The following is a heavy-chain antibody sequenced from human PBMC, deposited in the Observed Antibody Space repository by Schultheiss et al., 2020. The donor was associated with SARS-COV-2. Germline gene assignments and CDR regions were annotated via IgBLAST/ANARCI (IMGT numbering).Heavy chain of an antibody. V-gene: IGHV3-48*01. CDR3: ARDPTIGYCSGGSCYSGAYYYGMDV. Sequence: GGSLRLSCAASGFTFSSYAMHWVRQAPGKGLEWVSYISSSSSTIYYADSVKGRFTISRDNAKNSLYLQMNSLRAEDTAVYYCARDPTIGYCSGGSCYSGAYYYGMDVWGQGTTVTVSS. CDR2: ISSSSSTI. J-gene: IGHJ6*02. D-gene: IGHD2-15*01. CDR1: GFTFSSYA.